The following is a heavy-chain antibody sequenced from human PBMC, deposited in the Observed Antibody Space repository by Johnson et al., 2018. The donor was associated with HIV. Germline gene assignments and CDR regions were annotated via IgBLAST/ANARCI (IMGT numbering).Heavy chain of an antibody. CDR1: EFTFSSYD. CDR2: IRYDGTNK. J-gene: IGHJ3*02. CDR3: ARGLRGYSYIDSFDI. Sequence: QLVESGGGVVQPGGSLKLSCAASEFTFSSYDMHWVRQAPGKGLEWVTFIRYDGTNKYYADSVKGRFTISRDNSKNTLYLQMNSLRAEDTAVYYCARGLRGYSYIDSFDIWGQGTMVTVSS. V-gene: IGHV3-30*02. D-gene: IGHD5-18*01.